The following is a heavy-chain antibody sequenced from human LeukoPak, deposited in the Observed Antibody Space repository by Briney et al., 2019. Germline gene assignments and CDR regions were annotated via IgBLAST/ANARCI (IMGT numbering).Heavy chain of an antibody. CDR3: ARDSKRGYSYGSGYYGMDV. Sequence: SETLSLTCAVYGGSFSGYYWSWIRQPPGEGLEWIGEINHSGSTNYNPSLKSRVTISVDTSKNQFSLKLSSVTAADTAVYYCARDSKRGYSYGSGYYGMDVWGQGTTVTVSS. CDR1: GGSFSGYY. D-gene: IGHD5-18*01. CDR2: INHSGST. V-gene: IGHV4-34*01. J-gene: IGHJ6*02.